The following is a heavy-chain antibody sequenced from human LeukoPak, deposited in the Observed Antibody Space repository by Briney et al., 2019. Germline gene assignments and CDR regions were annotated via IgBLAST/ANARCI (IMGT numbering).Heavy chain of an antibody. J-gene: IGHJ5*02. CDR1: GYSFTSYW. D-gene: IGHD7-27*01. CDR2: IYPGDSDT. CDR3: ARDLGTNWFDP. V-gene: IGHV5-51*01. Sequence: GEFLQISCKGSGYSFTSYWIGWVRQMPGKGLEWMGIIYPGDSDTRYSPSFQGQVTISADKSISSAYLQWSSLKASDTAMYYCARDLGTNWFDPWGQGTLVTVSS.